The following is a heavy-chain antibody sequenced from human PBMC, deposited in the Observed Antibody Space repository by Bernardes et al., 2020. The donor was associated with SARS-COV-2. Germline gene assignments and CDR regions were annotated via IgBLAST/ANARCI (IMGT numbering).Heavy chain of an antibody. J-gene: IGHJ4*02. D-gene: IGHD3-3*01. CDR1: GFTFSNSG. CDR2: ISYDGSNK. CDR3: AKANYDFWSGYGGLYYFDY. Sequence: GVSLRLSCAASGFTFSNSGMHWFRQAPGKGLEWVAIISYDGSNKYYADSVKGRFTISRDNSKNTLYLQMNSLRAEDTAVYYCAKANYDFWSGYGGLYYFDYWGQGTLVTVSS. V-gene: IGHV3-30*18.